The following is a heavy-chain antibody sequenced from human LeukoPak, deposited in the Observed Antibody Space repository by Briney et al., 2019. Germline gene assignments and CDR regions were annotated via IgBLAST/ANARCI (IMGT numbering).Heavy chain of an antibody. CDR3: ARAGGVGSRNDY. V-gene: IGHV4-34*01. Sequence: SETLSLTCAVYGGSFSGYYWGWIRQPPGKGLEWIGEINHSGSTNCNPSLKSRVTISVDTSKNQFSLKLSSVTAADTAVYYCARAGGVGSRNDYWGQGTLVTVSS. J-gene: IGHJ4*02. CDR1: GGSFSGYY. CDR2: INHSGST. D-gene: IGHD1-26*01.